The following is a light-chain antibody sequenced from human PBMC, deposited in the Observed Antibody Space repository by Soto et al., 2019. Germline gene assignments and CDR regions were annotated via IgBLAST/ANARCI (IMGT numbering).Light chain of an antibody. V-gene: IGKV3-15*01. CDR2: GTS. CDR1: QSVSSN. CDR3: QQYNKWPPVT. J-gene: IGKJ1*01. Sequence: EIVMTQSPATLSVSPGERATLSCRASQSVSSNLAWYQQKPGQAPRILIYGTSTRATGIPARFSGSGSGTEFTLTISGLQSEDFALYYCQQYNKWPPVTFGQGTKVDI.